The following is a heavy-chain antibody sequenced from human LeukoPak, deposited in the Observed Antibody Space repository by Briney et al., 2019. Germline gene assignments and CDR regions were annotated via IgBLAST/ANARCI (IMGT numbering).Heavy chain of an antibody. V-gene: IGHV1-69*13. CDR1: GGTFSNYA. J-gene: IGHJ4*02. D-gene: IGHD2-2*02. Sequence: SVKVSCKASGGTFSNYAFSWVRQAPGQGLEWMGGIIPIFGTANYAQKFQGGVTITADESTSTAYMELSSLRSEDTAVYYCAKLSPQYCSSTNCYIDYWGQGTLVTVSS. CDR2: IIPIFGTA. CDR3: AKLSPQYCSSTNCYIDY.